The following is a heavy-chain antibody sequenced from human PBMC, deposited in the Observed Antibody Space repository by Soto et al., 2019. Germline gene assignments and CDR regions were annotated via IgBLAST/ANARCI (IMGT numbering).Heavy chain of an antibody. CDR2: IKQDGSKK. CDR1: GFTFSNYW. CDR3: ARDLGAMFRGSDY. J-gene: IGHJ4*02. V-gene: IGHV3-7*01. D-gene: IGHD3-10*01. Sequence: GGSLRLSCAASGFTFSNYWMSWVRQAPGKGLEWVANIKQDGSKKYYVDSVKGRFTVSRDNAKNSLYLQMNSLRAEDTAVYYCARDLGAMFRGSDYWGQGTLVTVSS.